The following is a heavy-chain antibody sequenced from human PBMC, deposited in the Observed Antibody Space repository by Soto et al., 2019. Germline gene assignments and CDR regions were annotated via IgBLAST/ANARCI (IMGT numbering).Heavy chain of an antibody. Sequence: SVKVSCKASGGTFSSYTISWVRQAPGQGLEWMGRIIPILGIANYAQKFQGRVTITADKSTSTAYMELSSLRSEDTAVYYCARGGVVIFFDYWGQGTLVTVSS. CDR2: IIPILGIA. CDR1: GGTFSSYT. V-gene: IGHV1-69*02. D-gene: IGHD3-3*01. CDR3: ARGGVVIFFDY. J-gene: IGHJ4*02.